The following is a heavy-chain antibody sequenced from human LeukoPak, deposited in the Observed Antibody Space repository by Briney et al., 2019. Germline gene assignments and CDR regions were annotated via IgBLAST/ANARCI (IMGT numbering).Heavy chain of an antibody. CDR1: GGSFSGYY. J-gene: IGHJ4*02. V-gene: IGHV4-34*01. CDR3: ARVVAAAGKFDY. CDR2: INHSGST. D-gene: IGHD6-13*01. Sequence: KPSETLSLXCAVYGGSFSGYYWSWIRQPPGKGLEWIGEINHSGSTNYNPSLKSRVTISVDTSKNQFSLKLSSVTAADTAVYYCARVVAAAGKFDYWGQGTLVTVSS.